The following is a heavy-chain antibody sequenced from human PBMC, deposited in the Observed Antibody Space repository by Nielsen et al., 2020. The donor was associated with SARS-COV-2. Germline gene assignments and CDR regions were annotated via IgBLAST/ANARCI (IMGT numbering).Heavy chain of an antibody. J-gene: IGHJ3*02. V-gene: IGHV3-15*01. D-gene: IGHD1-26*01. Sequence: GGSLRLSCAASGFTFSNAWMSWVRQAPGKGLEWVGRIKSKTDGGTTDYAAPVKGRFTISRDDSKNTLYLQMNSLKTEDTAVYYCTTRGLQCEWELPPLCAFDIWGQGTMVTVSS. CDR2: IKSKTDGGTT. CDR3: TTRGLQCEWELPPLCAFDI. CDR1: GFTFSNAW.